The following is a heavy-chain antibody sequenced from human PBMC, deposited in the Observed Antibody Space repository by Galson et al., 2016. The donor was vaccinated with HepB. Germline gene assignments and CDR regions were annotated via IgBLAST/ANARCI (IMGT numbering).Heavy chain of an antibody. Sequence: SVKVSCKASGYTFTGYYMHWVRQAPGQGREWMGWINPNTGDKNYGQKFQGWVTMTRDTSINTAYMELSRLKSDDTAVYYCAREGGYSSSSGYFYYGMDVWGQGTTVTVSS. CDR1: GYTFTGYY. CDR2: INPNTGDK. D-gene: IGHD6-13*01. J-gene: IGHJ6*02. CDR3: AREGGYSSSSGYFYYGMDV. V-gene: IGHV1-2*04.